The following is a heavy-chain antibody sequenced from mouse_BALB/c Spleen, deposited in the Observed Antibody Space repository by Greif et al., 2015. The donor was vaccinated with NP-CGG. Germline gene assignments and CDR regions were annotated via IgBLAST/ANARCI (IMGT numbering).Heavy chain of an antibody. Sequence: EVKLVESGGGLVKPGGSLKLSCAASGFTFSSYAMSWVRQTPEKRLEWVATISSGGSYTYYPDSVKGRFTISRDNAKNTLYLQMSSLRSEDTAMYYCARRWDRYFDYWGQGTTLTVSS. CDR3: ARRWDRYFDY. CDR1: GFTFSSYA. J-gene: IGHJ2*01. D-gene: IGHD4-1*01. V-gene: IGHV5-9-1*01. CDR2: ISSGGSYT.